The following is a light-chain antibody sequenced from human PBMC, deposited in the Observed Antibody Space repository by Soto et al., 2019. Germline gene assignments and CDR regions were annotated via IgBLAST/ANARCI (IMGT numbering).Light chain of an antibody. CDR3: VLFYSGARPV. J-gene: IGLJ2*01. Sequence: QTVVTQEPSLTVSPGGTVTLTCGSSTGGVTSGHYPYWFQQKPGQAPRTLIYDTSNKQSWTPARFSGSLLGGKAALTLSGAQPEDEAEYHCVLFYSGARPVFGGGTKLTVL. CDR2: DTS. V-gene: IGLV7-46*01. CDR1: TGGVTSGHY.